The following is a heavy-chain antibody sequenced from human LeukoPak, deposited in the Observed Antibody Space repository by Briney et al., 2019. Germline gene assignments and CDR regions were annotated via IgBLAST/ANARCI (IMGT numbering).Heavy chain of an antibody. Sequence: SETLSLTCTVSGGAVSSSGYYWSWMRQRPGKGLESITYIYYSGITNYNPSLKSRVTISVDTSKNQFSLKMRSVTAADTAVYYCARDPYGMDVWGKGTTVTVSS. J-gene: IGHJ6*04. V-gene: IGHV4-61*08. CDR3: ARDPYGMDV. CDR2: IYYSGIT. CDR1: GGAVSSSGYY.